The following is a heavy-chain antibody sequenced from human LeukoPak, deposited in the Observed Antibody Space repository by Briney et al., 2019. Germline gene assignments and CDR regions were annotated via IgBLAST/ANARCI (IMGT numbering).Heavy chain of an antibody. J-gene: IGHJ4*02. CDR2: FSYNVHS. CDR1: GGSVSSSRYY. CDR3: GRVPAAGTGPDY. Sequence: SETLSLTCTVSGGSVSSSRYYWAWMRQPPGKGLEWVGFFSYNVHSDYNPSLKSRVTISVDTSKNQFSLRLSSVTAADTAIYYCGRVPAAGTGPDYWGQGTLVTVSS. V-gene: IGHV4-61*01. D-gene: IGHD6-13*01.